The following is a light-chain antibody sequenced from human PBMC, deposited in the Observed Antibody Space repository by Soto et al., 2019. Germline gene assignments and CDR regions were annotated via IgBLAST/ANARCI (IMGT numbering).Light chain of an antibody. V-gene: IGLV1-47*01. CDR1: SSNMGSNS. CDR2: SNT. Sequence: QSVLTQPPSASGTPGQRVTISFSGSSSNMGSNSVHWYKQLPGTAPKLLIYSNTQRPSGVPDRFSGSKSGTSASLAISGLRSEDEADYYCAAWDDSLSGVVFGGGTKLTVL. CDR3: AAWDDSLSGVV. J-gene: IGLJ2*01.